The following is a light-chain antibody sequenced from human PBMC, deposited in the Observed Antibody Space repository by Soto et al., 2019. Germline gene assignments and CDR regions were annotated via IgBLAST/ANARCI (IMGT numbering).Light chain of an antibody. J-gene: IGKJ3*01. CDR3: QQYGRSPDLFT. V-gene: IGKV3-20*01. CDR1: QSVSSVY. Sequence: EIVLTQSPGTLSLSPGERANLSCRASQSVSSVYSAWYQQKPGQAPRLLIYGASSRATGIPDRFSGSGSGTDFTLTITRLEPGDFAVYYCQQYGRSPDLFTFGPGTKVEIK. CDR2: GAS.